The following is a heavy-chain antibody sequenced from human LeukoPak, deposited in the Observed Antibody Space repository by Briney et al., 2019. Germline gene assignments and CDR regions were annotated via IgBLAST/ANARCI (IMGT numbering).Heavy chain of an antibody. CDR3: ARGCGGDCYATNFDY. Sequence: SVKVSCKASGGTFSSYTISWVRQAPGQGLEWMGRIIPILGIANYAQKFQGRVTMTRDTSTSTVYMELSSLRSEDTAVYYCARGCGGDCYATNFDYWGQGTLVTVSS. J-gene: IGHJ4*02. CDR2: IIPILGIA. V-gene: IGHV1-69*02. CDR1: GGTFSSYT. D-gene: IGHD2-21*02.